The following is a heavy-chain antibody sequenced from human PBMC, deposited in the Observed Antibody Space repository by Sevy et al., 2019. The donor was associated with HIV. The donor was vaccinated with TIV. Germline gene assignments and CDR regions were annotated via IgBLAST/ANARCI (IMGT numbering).Heavy chain of an antibody. D-gene: IGHD2-21*02. Sequence: GGSLRLSCAASGFTFSSYGMHWVRQAPGKGLEWVAVIWYDGSNKYYADSVKGRFTISRDNSKNTLYLQMNSLGAEDTAVYYCARDGCGGDCYPQFDYWGQGTLVTVSS. J-gene: IGHJ4*02. CDR3: ARDGCGGDCYPQFDY. CDR2: IWYDGSNK. CDR1: GFTFSSYG. V-gene: IGHV3-33*01.